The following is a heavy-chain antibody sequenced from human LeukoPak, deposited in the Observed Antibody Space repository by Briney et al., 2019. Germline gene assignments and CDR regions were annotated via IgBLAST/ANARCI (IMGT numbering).Heavy chain of an antibody. CDR3: ARRYDILTGSDY. D-gene: IGHD3-9*01. Sequence: ASVKVSCKASGCTFTNSAIHWVRQAPGQRLEWMGWINAGNGNTKYSQKFQGRVTITRDTSASTAYMELSSLRSEDTAVYYCARRYDILTGSDYWGQGTLVTVSS. CDR2: INAGNGNT. J-gene: IGHJ4*02. V-gene: IGHV1-3*01. CDR1: GCTFTNSA.